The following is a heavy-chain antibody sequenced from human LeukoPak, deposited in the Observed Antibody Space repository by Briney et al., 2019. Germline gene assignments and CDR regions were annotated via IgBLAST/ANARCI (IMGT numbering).Heavy chain of an antibody. Sequence: GGSLRLSCAASGFPFSSYGMHWVRQAPGKGLEWVSYISSSSSTIYYADSVKGRFTISRDNAKNSLYLQMNSLRAEDTAVYYCARARQQLFDPWGQGTLVTVSS. D-gene: IGHD6-13*01. CDR3: ARARQQLFDP. CDR2: ISSSSSTI. J-gene: IGHJ5*02. V-gene: IGHV3-48*04. CDR1: GFPFSSYG.